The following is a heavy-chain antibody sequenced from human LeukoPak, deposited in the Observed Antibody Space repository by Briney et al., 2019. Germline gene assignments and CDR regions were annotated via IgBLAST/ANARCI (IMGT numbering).Heavy chain of an antibody. CDR1: GGSISSYD. J-gene: IGHJ6*02. CDR2: IYTSGST. CDR3: ARGTLGVAGTVYYYYGMDV. Sequence: SETLSLTCTVSGGSISSYDWSWIRQPAGKGLEWIGRIYTSGSTNYNPSLKSRVTMSVDTSKNQFSLKLSSVTAADTAVYYCARGTLGVAGTVYYYYGMDVWGQGTTVTVSS. D-gene: IGHD6-19*01. V-gene: IGHV4-4*07.